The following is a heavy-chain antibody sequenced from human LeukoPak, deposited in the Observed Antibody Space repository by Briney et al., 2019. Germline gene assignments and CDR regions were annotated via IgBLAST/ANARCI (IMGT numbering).Heavy chain of an antibody. D-gene: IGHD3-16*01. CDR1: GFTFSSYW. CDR2: VKFDGSEK. Sequence: GGSLRLSCAASGFTFSSYWMSWVRQAPGKGLEWVANVKFDGSEKYYVDSVKGRFTISRDNSKNTLYLQMNSLRAEDTAVYYCARDRVYDYVSDYFDYWGQGTLVTVSS. CDR3: ARDRVYDYVSDYFDY. J-gene: IGHJ4*02. V-gene: IGHV3-7*01.